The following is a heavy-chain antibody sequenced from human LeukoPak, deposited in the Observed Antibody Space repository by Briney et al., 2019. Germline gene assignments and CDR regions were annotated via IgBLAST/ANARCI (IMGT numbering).Heavy chain of an antibody. CDR1: GVSISSSSYY. V-gene: IGHV4-39*01. D-gene: IGHD4-23*01. J-gene: IGHJ4*02. Sequence: SETLSLTCTVSGVSISSSSYYWGWIRQPPGQGLEWIGSIYYSGSTYYNPSLKSRVTISVDTSKNQFSLKLSSVTAADTAVYYCARRGGNSVRAHFDYWGQGTLVTVSS. CDR3: ARRGGNSVRAHFDY. CDR2: IYYSGST.